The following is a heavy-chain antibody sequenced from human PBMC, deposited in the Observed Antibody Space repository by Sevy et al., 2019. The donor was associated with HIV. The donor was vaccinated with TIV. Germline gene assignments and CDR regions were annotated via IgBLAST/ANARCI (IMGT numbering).Heavy chain of an antibody. J-gene: IGHJ2*01. V-gene: IGHV4-39*01. CDR1: GGSISSSSYY. Sequence: SETLSLTCTVSGGSISSSSYYWGWIRQPPGKGLEWIGSIYSTGSISYNPSLKSRVTLSADTSKNQFSLKVDSVSAADTAVYYCATHRASGWYEGTGGYFDLWGRGALVTVSS. CDR2: IYSTGSI. CDR3: ATHRASGWYEGTGGYFDL. D-gene: IGHD6-19*01.